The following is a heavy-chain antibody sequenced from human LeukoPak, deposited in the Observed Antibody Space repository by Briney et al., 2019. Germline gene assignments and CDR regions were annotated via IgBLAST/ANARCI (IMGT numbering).Heavy chain of an antibody. Sequence: SVKVSCKASGYTFTSYGISWVRQAPGQGLEWMGGIIPIFGTANYAQKFQGRVTITADESTSTAYMELSSLRSEDTAVYYCARLPLRDYGDYGIDYWGQGTLVTVSS. CDR1: GYTFTSYG. J-gene: IGHJ4*02. CDR3: ARLPLRDYGDYGIDY. V-gene: IGHV1-69*13. D-gene: IGHD4-17*01. CDR2: IIPIFGTA.